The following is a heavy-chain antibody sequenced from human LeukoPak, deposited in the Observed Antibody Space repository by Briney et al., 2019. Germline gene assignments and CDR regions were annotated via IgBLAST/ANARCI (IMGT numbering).Heavy chain of an antibody. CDR2: IRYDGSNK. CDR1: GFTFSSYG. J-gene: IGHJ3*02. Sequence: VGSLRLSCAASGFTFSSYGMHWVRQAPGKGLQWVAFIRYDGSNKYYADSVKGRFTISRDNSKNTLYLQMNSLRAEDTAVYYCAKIGTTGTPDAFDIWGRGTMVTVSS. CDR3: AKIGTTGTPDAFDI. D-gene: IGHD1-1*01. V-gene: IGHV3-30*02.